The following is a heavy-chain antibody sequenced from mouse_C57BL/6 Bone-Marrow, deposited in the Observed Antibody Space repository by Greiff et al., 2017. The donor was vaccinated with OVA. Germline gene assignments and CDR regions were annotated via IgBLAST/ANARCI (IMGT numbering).Heavy chain of an antibody. CDR3: ARGGDSSGYGFAY. CDR1: GYTFTSYW. CDR2: IHPNSGST. D-gene: IGHD3-2*02. V-gene: IGHV1-64*01. Sequence: VQLQQPGAELVKPGASVKLSCKASGYTFTSYWMHWVKQRPGQGLEWIGMIHPNSGSTNYNEKFKSKATLTVDKSSSTAYMQLSSLTSEDSAVYYCARGGDSSGYGFAYWGQGTLVTVSA. J-gene: IGHJ3*01.